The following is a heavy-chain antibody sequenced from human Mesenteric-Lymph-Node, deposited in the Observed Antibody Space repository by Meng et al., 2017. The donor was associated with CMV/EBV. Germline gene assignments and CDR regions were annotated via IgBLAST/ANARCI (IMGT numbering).Heavy chain of an antibody. Sequence: GGSLRLSCAASGFTFSSYWMSWVRQAPGKGLECVSLIYSAGSTNYADSVKGRFTISRDSSKNTVYLQMNGLRAEDTAVYYCARGIGQLEDYWGQGTLVTVSS. D-gene: IGHD6-13*01. J-gene: IGHJ4*02. CDR1: GFTFSSYW. CDR3: ARGIGQLEDY. V-gene: IGHV3-53*01. CDR2: IYSAGST.